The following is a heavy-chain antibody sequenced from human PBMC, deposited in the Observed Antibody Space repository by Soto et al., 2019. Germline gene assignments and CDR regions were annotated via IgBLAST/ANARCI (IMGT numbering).Heavy chain of an antibody. J-gene: IGHJ4*02. V-gene: IGHV3-23*01. D-gene: IGHD5-12*01. CDR1: GFTLSSYA. CDR3: AKDRGYSGYDHTFDY. Sequence: PGGSLRLSWAASGFTLSSYAMRWVREAPGKGLEWVSAMSGSGGSTYYADSVKGRFTISRDNSKNTLYLQMNSLRAEDTAVYYCAKDRGYSGYDHTFDYWGQGTLVTVSS. CDR2: MSGSGGST.